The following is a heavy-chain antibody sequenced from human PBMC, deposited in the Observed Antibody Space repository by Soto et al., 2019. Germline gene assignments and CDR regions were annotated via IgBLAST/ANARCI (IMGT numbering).Heavy chain of an antibody. D-gene: IGHD3-22*01. CDR2: ISGSGGST. CDR1: GFTVDDYA. V-gene: IGHV3-23*04. J-gene: IGHJ4*02. CDR3: AKSIRITMIVVVITTGASFDY. Sequence: EVQVVESGGGLVQPGRSLRLSCAASGFTVDDYAMHWVGQAPGKGLEWVSAISGSGGSTYYADSVKGRFTISRDNSKKTLYLQMNSLRAEDTAVYYCAKSIRITMIVVVITTGASFDYWGQGTLVTVSS.